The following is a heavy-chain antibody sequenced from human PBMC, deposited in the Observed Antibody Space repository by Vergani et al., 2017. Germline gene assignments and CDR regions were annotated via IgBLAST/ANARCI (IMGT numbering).Heavy chain of an antibody. D-gene: IGHD3-10*01. J-gene: IGHJ6*03. V-gene: IGHV3-30*18. Sequence: QVQLAESGGGRVQPGRSLSLSCAASGFSFSSHAIHWVRQAPGKGLEWVAVISNDGSKKYYADSVKGRFTISRDNSKNTLELQMNSLRTQDTAVYYCAKAGSVTSGSLQYNFYMDVWVKGTTVTVS. CDR2: ISNDGSKK. CDR1: GFSFSSHA. CDR3: AKAGSVTSGSLQYNFYMDV.